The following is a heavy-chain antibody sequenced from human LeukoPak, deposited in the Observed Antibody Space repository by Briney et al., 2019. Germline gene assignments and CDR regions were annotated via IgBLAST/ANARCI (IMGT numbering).Heavy chain of an antibody. J-gene: IGHJ4*02. D-gene: IGHD4-17*01. CDR2: IYYSGST. CDR3: ARTRDYVGTLDY. CDR1: GGSISSGGYY. V-gene: IGHV4-31*03. Sequence: SETLSLTCTVSGGSISSGGYYWSWIRQHPGKGLEWIGYIYYSGSTYYDPSLKSRVTISVDTSKNQFSLKLSSVTAADTAVYYCARTRDYVGTLDYWGQGTLVTVSS.